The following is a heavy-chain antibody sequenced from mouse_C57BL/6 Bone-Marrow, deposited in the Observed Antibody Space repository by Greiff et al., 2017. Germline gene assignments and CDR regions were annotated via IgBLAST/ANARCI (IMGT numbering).Heavy chain of an antibody. Sequence: QVQLQQSGAELVRPGTSVKVSCKASGYAFTNYLIEWVKQRPGQGLEWIGVINPASGGTNYNEKFKGKATLTADKSSSTAYMQLSSLTSEDSAVYFCARGVLRGDYWGQGTSVTVSS. CDR3: ARGVLRGDY. CDR2: INPASGGT. D-gene: IGHD1-1*01. CDR1: GYAFTNYL. J-gene: IGHJ4*01. V-gene: IGHV1-54*01.